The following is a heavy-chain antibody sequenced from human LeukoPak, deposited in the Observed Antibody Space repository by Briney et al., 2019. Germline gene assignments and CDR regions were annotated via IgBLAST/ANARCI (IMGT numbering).Heavy chain of an antibody. CDR1: GYSFTSYW. V-gene: IGHV5-51*01. Sequence: GESLKISCKGSGYSFTSYWIGWVRQMPGKGLEWMRIIYPGDSDTRYSPSFQGQVTISADKSISTAYLQWSSLKASDTAMYYCASGGYYDSSGYLTGAFDIWGQGTMVTVSS. D-gene: IGHD3-22*01. J-gene: IGHJ3*02. CDR3: ASGGYYDSSGYLTGAFDI. CDR2: IYPGDSDT.